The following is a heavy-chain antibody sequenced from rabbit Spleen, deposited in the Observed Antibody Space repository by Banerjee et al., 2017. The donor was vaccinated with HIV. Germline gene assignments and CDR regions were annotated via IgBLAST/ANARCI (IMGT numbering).Heavy chain of an antibody. J-gene: IGHJ4*01. V-gene: IGHV1S45*01. CDR1: EFSFSASYT. CDR2: IDANVGITA. D-gene: IGHD8-1*01. Sequence: QEQLVESGEGLVQPGGSLNPPCPASEFSFSASYTMGWVGQAPGKGLEWIGCIDANVGITAYYPNWAKGRFTVSRTSSTTVTLQMTSLTGADAATYFCARDGRTGSNYRYYFDLWGPGTLVTVS. CDR3: ARDGRTGSNYRYYFDL.